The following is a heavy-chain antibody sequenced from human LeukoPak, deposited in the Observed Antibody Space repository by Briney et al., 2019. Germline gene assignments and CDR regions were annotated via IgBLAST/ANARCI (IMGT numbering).Heavy chain of an antibody. CDR2: ISSGGSSI. J-gene: IGHJ4*02. D-gene: IGHD3-3*01. CDR1: GFTFSNYN. Sequence: GGSLRLSCAASGFTFSNYNMNWVRRAPGKGLEGVSDISSGGSSINYADSVKGRFTISRDNAKNSLYLQMNNLRAEDTAVYFCARGSGRISIFGVPYWGQGTLVTVSS. CDR3: ARGSGRISIFGVPY. V-gene: IGHV3-48*01.